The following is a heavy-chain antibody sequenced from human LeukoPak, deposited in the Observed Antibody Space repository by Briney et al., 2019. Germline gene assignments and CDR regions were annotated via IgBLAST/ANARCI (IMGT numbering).Heavy chain of an antibody. J-gene: IGHJ4*01. CDR1: GGSINSYY. Sequence: PSETLSLTCTVSGGSINSYYWSWIRQPPGKGLEWIGYIYYSGSTNYNPSLKSRVTISVDTSKSQFSLKLTSVTAADTAVYYCARDWSGPYYFDYWGQGTLVTVSS. CDR2: IYYSGST. D-gene: IGHD3-3*01. V-gene: IGHV4-59*12. CDR3: ARDWSGPYYFDY.